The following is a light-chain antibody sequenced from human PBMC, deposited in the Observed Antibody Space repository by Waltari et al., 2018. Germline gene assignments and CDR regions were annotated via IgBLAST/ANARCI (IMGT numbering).Light chain of an antibody. CDR1: QTVSSF. V-gene: IGKV3-11*01. Sequence: EIVLTQSPATLSLSPGERATLSCRASQTVSSFLAWYQHKPGQAPRLLIYDASNRASVIPARFSGSGSGTDFTLTISSLEPEDFALYYCQQRSDWPLTFGGGTKVEI. CDR3: QQRSDWPLT. J-gene: IGKJ4*01. CDR2: DAS.